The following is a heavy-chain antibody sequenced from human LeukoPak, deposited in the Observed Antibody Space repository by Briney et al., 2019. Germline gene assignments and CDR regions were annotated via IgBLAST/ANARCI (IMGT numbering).Heavy chain of an antibody. J-gene: IGHJ4*02. CDR1: GFTFFSHG. Sequence: GGSLRLSCAASGFTFFSHGMHWVRQAPGKGLEWLAFIRFDGRNKFYGESVRGRFTISRDNPKNTLYLQMNSLRAEDTAVYYCAKDRRSFMSIEALESWGQGTLVTVSS. CDR3: AKDRRSFMSIEALES. D-gene: IGHD6-6*01. V-gene: IGHV3-30*02. CDR2: IRFDGRNK.